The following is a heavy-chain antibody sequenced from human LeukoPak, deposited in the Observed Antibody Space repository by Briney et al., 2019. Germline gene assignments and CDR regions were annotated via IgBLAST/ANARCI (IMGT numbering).Heavy chain of an antibody. Sequence: PGGSLRLSCAASGFTFSSYDMHWIRQAPGKGLEWVAFIRYDGSYEFCADSVKGRFAISRDNSKNTLYLQMNSLRGDDTAVYYCATAADDAFDIWGQGTMVTVSS. CDR3: ATAADDAFDI. CDR2: IRYDGSYE. D-gene: IGHD6-19*01. J-gene: IGHJ3*02. CDR1: GFTFSSYD. V-gene: IGHV3-30*02.